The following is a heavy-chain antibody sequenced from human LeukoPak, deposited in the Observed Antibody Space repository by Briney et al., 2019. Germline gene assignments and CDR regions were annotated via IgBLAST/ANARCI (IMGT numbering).Heavy chain of an antibody. Sequence: SETLSLTCTVSGASLSGYFWNCIRQPPGKGLEWIGYIYYTGSTNYNPSLNSRVTISVDRSTNQFSLKLSSVTAADTALYYCARDWAKNGDYFDSWGQGTLVTVSS. CDR2: IYYTGST. CDR3: ARDWAKNGDYFDS. CDR1: GASLSGYF. V-gene: IGHV4-59*01. J-gene: IGHJ4*02. D-gene: IGHD4-17*01.